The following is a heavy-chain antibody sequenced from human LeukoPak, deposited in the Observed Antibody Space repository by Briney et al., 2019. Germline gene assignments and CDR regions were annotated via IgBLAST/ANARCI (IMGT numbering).Heavy chain of an antibody. CDR3: SKAGDGYKPYYFDY. CDR1: GFTFNHYT. Sequence: GGSLRLSCAASGFTFNHYTMHWVRQAPGKALEWVSLIGWDGGTTNYADSVEGRFTISRDNSKSALYLQMSSLRSEDTGFYYCSKAGDGYKPYYFDYWGRGTLVTVSS. J-gene: IGHJ4*02. D-gene: IGHD5-24*01. CDR2: IGWDGGTT. V-gene: IGHV3-43*01.